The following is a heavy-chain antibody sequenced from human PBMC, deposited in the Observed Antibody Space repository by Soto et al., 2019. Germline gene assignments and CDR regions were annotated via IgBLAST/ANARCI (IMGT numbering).Heavy chain of an antibody. CDR2: IKSKTDGGTT. D-gene: IGHD4-17*01. CDR1: GFTFSNAW. V-gene: IGHV3-15*01. Sequence: GGSLRLSCAASGFTFSNAWMSWVRQAPGKGLEWVGRIKSKTDGGTTDYAAPVKGRFTISRDDSKNTLYLQMNSLKTEDTAVYYCTSRAYGDYWFDPWGQGTLVTVSS. J-gene: IGHJ5*02. CDR3: TSRAYGDYWFDP.